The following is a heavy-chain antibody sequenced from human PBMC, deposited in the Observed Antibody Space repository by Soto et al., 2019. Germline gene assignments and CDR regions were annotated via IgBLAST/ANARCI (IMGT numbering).Heavy chain of an antibody. CDR1: GFTFSDYY. J-gene: IGHJ5*01. D-gene: IGHD2-2*02. CDR2: ISSTVSFI. V-gene: IGHV3-11*01. CDR3: ARGNFRIPETAWFDS. Sequence: GGSLRLSCAVSGFTFSDYYMSWIRQAPGKGLEWVSYISSTVSFIYYADSVKGRFIISRDNAKNSLYLQMNSLRAEDTAAYYCARGNFRIPETAWFDSWGQGTLVTVSS.